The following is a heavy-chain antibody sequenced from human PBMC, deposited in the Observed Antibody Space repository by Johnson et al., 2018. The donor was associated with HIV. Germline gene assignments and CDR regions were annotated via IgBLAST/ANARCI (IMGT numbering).Heavy chain of an antibody. CDR3: AREGGWEVRPGAFDI. J-gene: IGHJ3*02. CDR1: GFTFSNYD. D-gene: IGHD1-26*01. V-gene: IGHV3-30*03. CDR2: ISYDGTNK. Sequence: QVQLVESGGGVVQPGRSLRLSCAASGFTFSNYDIHWVRQAPGKGLEWVAFISYDGTNKYYADSVKGRFTISRDNSKNTLYLQMNSLRVEDTAVYYCAREGGWEVRPGAFDIWGQGTMVTVSS.